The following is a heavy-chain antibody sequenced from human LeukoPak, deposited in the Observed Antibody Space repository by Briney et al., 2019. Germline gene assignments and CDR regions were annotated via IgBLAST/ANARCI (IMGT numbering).Heavy chain of an antibody. CDR2: INHSGST. CDR3: ARLKSSSSWYGGWFDP. V-gene: IGHV4-34*01. J-gene: IGHJ5*02. CDR1: GGSFSGYY. D-gene: IGHD6-13*01. Sequence: SETLSLTCAVYGGSFSGYYWSWIRQPPGKGLEWIGEINHSGSTNYNPSLKSRVTISVDTSKNQFSLKLSSVTAADTAVYYCARLKSSSSWYGGWFDPWGQGTLVTVSS.